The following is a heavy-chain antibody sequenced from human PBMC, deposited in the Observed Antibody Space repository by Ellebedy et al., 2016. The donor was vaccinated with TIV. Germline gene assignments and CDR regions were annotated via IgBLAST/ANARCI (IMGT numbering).Heavy chain of an antibody. J-gene: IGHJ4*02. CDR2: IYTGGTT. V-gene: IGHV4-4*07. CDR1: GGSISNHY. Sequence: MPSETLSLTCTVSGGSISNHYWNWIRQPAGKGLEWIGRIYTGGTTNYNPSLKSRVTMSLDTSKSQVSLRLTSVTAADTAVYFCARETSGYYVPSFDYWGQGALVTVSS. CDR3: ARETSGYYVPSFDY. D-gene: IGHD3-22*01.